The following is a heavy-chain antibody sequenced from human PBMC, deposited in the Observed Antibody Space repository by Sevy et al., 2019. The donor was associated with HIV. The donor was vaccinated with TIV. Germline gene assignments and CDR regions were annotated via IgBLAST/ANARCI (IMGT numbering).Heavy chain of an antibody. CDR2: IRYDGSNK. Sequence: GSLRLSCAASRFSFNGYGMHWVRQAPGKGLEWVAFIRYDGSNKYYADSVKGRFTISRDDSKNTPYLQMNSLRAEDTALYYCARGTPAFCTGGVCFNWFDPWGQGTLVTVSS. CDR1: RFSFNGYG. J-gene: IGHJ5*02. V-gene: IGHV3-30*02. CDR3: ARGTPAFCTGGVCFNWFDP. D-gene: IGHD2-8*02.